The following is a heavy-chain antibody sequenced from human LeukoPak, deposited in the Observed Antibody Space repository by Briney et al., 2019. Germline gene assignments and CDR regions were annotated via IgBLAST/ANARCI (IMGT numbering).Heavy chain of an antibody. J-gene: IGHJ6*02. D-gene: IGHD4-23*01. V-gene: IGHV3-33*01. CDR1: GFTFNTFG. CDR3: ARISCTGGNCRPYSYYDMDV. CDR2: IWYDGSNK. Sequence: GGSLRLSCAASGFTFNTFGMNWVRQAPGKGLEWAAVIWYDGSNKYYADSVKGRFTISRDNSKSTLYLQVNSLRAEDTAVYYCARISCTGGNCRPYSYYDMDVWGQGTTVTVSS.